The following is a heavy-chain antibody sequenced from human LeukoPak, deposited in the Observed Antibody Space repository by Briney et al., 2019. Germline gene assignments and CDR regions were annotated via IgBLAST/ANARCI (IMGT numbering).Heavy chain of an antibody. V-gene: IGHV3-48*03. CDR1: GFTFSNYE. CDR3: ARASAPPSFYYYYGMDV. J-gene: IGHJ6*02. Sequence: PGGSLRLSCAASGFTFSNYEMNWVRQAPGKGLEWISYISSSGSTIYYADSVKRRFTISRDNAKNSLYLQMNSLRVEDTAVYYCARASAPPSFYYYYGMDVWGQGTTVTVSS. CDR2: ISSSGSTI.